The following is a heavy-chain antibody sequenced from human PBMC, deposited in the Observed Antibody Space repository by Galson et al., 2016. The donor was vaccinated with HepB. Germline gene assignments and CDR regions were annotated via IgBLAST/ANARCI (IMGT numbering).Heavy chain of an antibody. CDR3: ATSDGVRRPHTKFWSGYYPKYCFDY. Sequence: SLRLSCAASGFTVSSNYMSWVRQAPGKGLELVSVIYSGGDTYYAASVQGRFTISRDNSTNALYLQMNSWRAEDTAVYYCATSDGVRRPHTKFWSGYYPKYCFDYWGQGTLVTVSS. CDR1: GFTVSSNY. D-gene: IGHD3-3*01. J-gene: IGHJ4*02. CDR2: IYSGGDT. V-gene: IGHV3-53*01.